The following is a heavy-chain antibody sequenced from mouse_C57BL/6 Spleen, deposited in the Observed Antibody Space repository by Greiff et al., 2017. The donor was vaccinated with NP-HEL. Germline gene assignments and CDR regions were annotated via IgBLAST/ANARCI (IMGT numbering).Heavy chain of an antibody. J-gene: IGHJ3*01. V-gene: IGHV1-82*01. Sequence: QVQLQQSGPELVKPGASVKISCKASGYAFSSSWMNWVKQRPGKGLEWIGRIYPGDGDTNYNGKFKGKATLTADKSSSTAYMQLSSLTSEDSAVYFCARHEEGGGLAYWGQGTLVTVSA. CDR1: GYAFSSSW. CDR3: ARHEEGGGLAY. CDR2: IYPGDGDT. D-gene: IGHD3-3*01.